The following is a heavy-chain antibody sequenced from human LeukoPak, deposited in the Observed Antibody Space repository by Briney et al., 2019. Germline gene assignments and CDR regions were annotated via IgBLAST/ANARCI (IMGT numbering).Heavy chain of an antibody. CDR1: GGSFSGYS. Sequence: SETLSLTCAVYGGSFSGYSWSWIRQPPGKGLEWIGEINHSGSTNYNPSLKSRVTISVDTSKNQFSLKLSSVTAADTAVYYCARNDGDDWFDPWGQGTLVTVSS. V-gene: IGHV4-34*01. CDR3: ARNDGDDWFDP. CDR2: INHSGST. D-gene: IGHD4-17*01. J-gene: IGHJ5*02.